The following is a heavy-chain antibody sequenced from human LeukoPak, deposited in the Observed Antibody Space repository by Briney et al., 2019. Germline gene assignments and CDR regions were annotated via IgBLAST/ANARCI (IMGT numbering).Heavy chain of an antibody. Sequence: PGGSLRPSCSASGFAFSSYALHWVRQAPGKGPEYVSAITSDGGTTYYADSVKGRFTISRDNSKNTLYLQMSSLRPEDTAVYYCVKDHYGSGDYWGQGTVVTVSS. CDR3: VKDHYGSGDY. J-gene: IGHJ4*02. D-gene: IGHD3-10*01. CDR1: GFAFSSYA. V-gene: IGHV3-64D*06. CDR2: ITSDGGTT.